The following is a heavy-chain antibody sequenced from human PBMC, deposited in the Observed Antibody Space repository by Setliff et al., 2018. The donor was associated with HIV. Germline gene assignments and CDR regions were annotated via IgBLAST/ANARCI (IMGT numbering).Heavy chain of an antibody. CDR2: FDHEDGET. CDR3: ATSSPVGPWLPSHDAFDI. CDR1: GYTLTELS. Sequence: ASVKVSCKVSGYTLTELSRHWVRQAPGKGLEWMGGFDHEDGETIYAQKFQGRVTMTEDTSTDTAYMELSSLRSEDTAVYYCATSSPVGPWLPSHDAFDIWGQGTMVTVSS. V-gene: IGHV1-24*01. D-gene: IGHD3-22*01. J-gene: IGHJ3*02.